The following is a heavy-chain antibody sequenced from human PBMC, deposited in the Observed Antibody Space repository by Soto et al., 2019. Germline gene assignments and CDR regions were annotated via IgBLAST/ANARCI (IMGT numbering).Heavy chain of an antibody. D-gene: IGHD3-9*01. CDR1: GGSISSAPSY. V-gene: IGHV4-39*01. J-gene: IGHJ4*02. CDR2: VFYSGRT. Sequence: SETLSLTCTVAGGSISSAPSYWAWIRQPPGEGLEWIGHVFYSGRTTYSPSLRSRVSISADTSKNQFSLKLSSMTAADAAVYFCVCFKSSTIFSHWGQGTLVTVSS. CDR3: VCFKSSTIFSH.